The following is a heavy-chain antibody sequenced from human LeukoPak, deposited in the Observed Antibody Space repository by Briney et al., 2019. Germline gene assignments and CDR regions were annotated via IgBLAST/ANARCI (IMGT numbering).Heavy chain of an antibody. CDR1: GGTFSSYA. CDR3: ARSGFFNYYDSSGYPTGDYYYYGMDV. CDR2: IIPNSGGT. J-gene: IGHJ6*02. V-gene: IGHV1-2*04. Sequence: ASVKVSCKASGGTFSSYAISWVRQAPGQGLEWMGGIIPNSGGTNYAQKFQGWVTMTRDTSISTAYMELSRLRSDDTAVYYCARSGFFNYYDSSGYPTGDYYYYGMDVWGQGTTVTVSS. D-gene: IGHD3-22*01.